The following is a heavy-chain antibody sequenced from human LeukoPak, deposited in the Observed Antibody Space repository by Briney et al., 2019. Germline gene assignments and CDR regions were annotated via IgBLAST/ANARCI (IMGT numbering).Heavy chain of an antibody. Sequence: GGSLRLSCAASGVTFSSYAMRWVRQVPGKGLEWVSTISGSGGNTYYADSVKGRFTISRDNSKNTLSLQMNSLRTEDTAIYYCAKEYYYDSSGYYSPLDCWGQGTLVTVSS. V-gene: IGHV3-23*01. CDR2: ISGSGGNT. CDR3: AKEYYYDSSGYYSPLDC. J-gene: IGHJ4*02. CDR1: GVTFSSYA. D-gene: IGHD3-22*01.